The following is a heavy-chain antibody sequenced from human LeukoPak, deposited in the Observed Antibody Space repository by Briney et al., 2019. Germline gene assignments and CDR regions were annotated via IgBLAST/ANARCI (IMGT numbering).Heavy chain of an antibody. D-gene: IGHD6-13*01. CDR2: IRYDGSNK. Sequence: GGSLRLSCAASGFTFSSYGMHWVRQAPGKGLEWVAFIRYDGSNKYYADSVKGRFTISRDNSKNTLYLQMNSLRAEDTAVYYCANKENRSSWPYYYYYMDVWGKGTTVTISS. CDR1: GFTFSSYG. CDR3: ANKENRSSWPYYYYYMDV. V-gene: IGHV3-30*02. J-gene: IGHJ6*03.